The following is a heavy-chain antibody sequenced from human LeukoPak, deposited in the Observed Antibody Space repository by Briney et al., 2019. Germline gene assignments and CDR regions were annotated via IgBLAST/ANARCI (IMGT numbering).Heavy chain of an antibody. V-gene: IGHV3-23*01. D-gene: IGHD1-20*01. J-gene: IGHJ4*02. CDR1: RFTFSSYA. Sequence: GGSLRLSCAASRFTFSSYAMSWVRQAPAKGLEWVSAISCSGGSTYYADSVKGRFTISRDNSKTTLYLQMNSLRAEDTAVYYCAKDPSSYNWNYGDYWGQGTLATVSS. CDR3: AKDPSSYNWNYGDY. CDR2: ISCSGGST.